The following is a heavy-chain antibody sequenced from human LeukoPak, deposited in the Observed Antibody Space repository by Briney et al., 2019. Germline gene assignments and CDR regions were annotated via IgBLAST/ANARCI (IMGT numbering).Heavy chain of an antibody. CDR2: IYTTGST. J-gene: IGHJ2*01. CDR3: ARDSPYSSGWGEGRYFDL. V-gene: IGHV4-61*02. CDR1: GGSISSGTYY. D-gene: IGHD6-19*01. Sequence: SETLSLTCTVSGGSISSGTYYWTWIRQPAGKGLEWIGRIYTTGSTNYNPSLKSRVTMSTDTSKNQFSLKLSSVTAADTAVYYCARDSPYSSGWGEGRYFDLWGRGTLVTVSS.